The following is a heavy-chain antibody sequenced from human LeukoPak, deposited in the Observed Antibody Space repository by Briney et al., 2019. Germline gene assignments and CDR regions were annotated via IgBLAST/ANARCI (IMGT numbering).Heavy chain of an antibody. V-gene: IGHV4-59*01. D-gene: IGHD2-15*01. J-gene: IGHJ4*02. CDR2: IYYSGTT. CDR1: GGSMSSYF. CDR3: AREPRSPGGRGRPFDF. Sequence: SETLSLTCTVSGGSMSSYFWSWIRQPPGKGLEWIAYIYYSGTTNYSPSFKSRVTVSVDTSKNQFSLRLSSVTAADTAVYYCAREPRSPGGRGRPFDFWGQGTLVTVSS.